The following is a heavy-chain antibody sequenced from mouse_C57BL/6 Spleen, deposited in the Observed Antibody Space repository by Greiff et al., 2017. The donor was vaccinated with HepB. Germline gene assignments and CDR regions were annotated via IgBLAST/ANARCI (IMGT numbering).Heavy chain of an antibody. J-gene: IGHJ4*01. Sequence: LQQSGAELVRPGASVKMSCKASGYTFTSYNMPWVKQTPRQGLEWIGAIYPGNGDTSYNQKFKGKATLTVDKSSSTAYMQLSSLTSEDSAVYFCARDYSNYNYYAMDYWGQGTSVTVSS. CDR3: ARDYSNYNYYAMDY. CDR2: IYPGNGDT. CDR1: GYTFTSYN. V-gene: IGHV1-12*01. D-gene: IGHD2-5*01.